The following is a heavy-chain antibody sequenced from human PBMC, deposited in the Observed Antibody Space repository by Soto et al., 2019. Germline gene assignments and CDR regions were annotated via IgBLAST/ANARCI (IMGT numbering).Heavy chain of an antibody. CDR1: GFTFSSYP. Sequence: EVQLLESGGGLVQPGGSLRLSCAASGFTFSSYPMTWVRQAQGKGLEWVSAISGDGGTTYYADSVKGRFTISRDTSKNTLYLQMNSLRAEDTAVYYCAGRSGGNGYWGQGTLVTVAS. CDR2: ISGDGGTT. V-gene: IGHV3-23*01. J-gene: IGHJ4*02. CDR3: AGRSGGNGY. D-gene: IGHD2-15*01.